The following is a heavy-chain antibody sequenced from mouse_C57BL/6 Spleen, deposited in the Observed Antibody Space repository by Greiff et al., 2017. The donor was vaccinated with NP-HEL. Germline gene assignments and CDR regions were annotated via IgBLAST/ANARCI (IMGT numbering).Heavy chain of an antibody. D-gene: IGHD2-4*01. CDR2: IYPRDGST. CDR1: GYTFTSYD. J-gene: IGHJ3*01. Sequence: VQLVESGPELVKPGASVKLSCKASGYTFTSYDINWVKQRPGQGLEWIGWIYPRDGSTKYNEKFKGKATLTVDTSSSTAYMELHSLTSEDSAVYFCAIYYDYDWFAYWGQGTLVTVSA. CDR3: AIYYDYDWFAY. V-gene: IGHV1-85*01.